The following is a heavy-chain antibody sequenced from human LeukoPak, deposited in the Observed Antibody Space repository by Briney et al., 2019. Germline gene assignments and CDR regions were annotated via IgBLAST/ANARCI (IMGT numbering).Heavy chain of an antibody. Sequence: SVKVSRKSSGGTFNNSAISWVRQAPGQGLEWVGGIMPLFGTAGTAHKFSGRVTITTDEYTRTITLELTSLRGIATPVYYCARDVHGNYGSGWFDPWGQGTLVSVSS. D-gene: IGHD3-10*01. J-gene: IGHJ5*02. CDR3: ARDVHGNYGSGWFDP. V-gene: IGHV1-69*05. CDR1: GGTFNNSA. CDR2: IMPLFGTA.